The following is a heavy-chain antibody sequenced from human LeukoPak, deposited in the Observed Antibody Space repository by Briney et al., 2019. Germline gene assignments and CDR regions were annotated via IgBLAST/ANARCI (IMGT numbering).Heavy chain of an antibody. CDR3: ARLDYYGSGSIDY. D-gene: IGHD3-10*01. CDR2: IYYSGST. CDR1: GGSISSSSYY. Sequence: SETLSLTCTVSGGSISSSSYYWGWIPQPPGKGLDGIGSIYYSGSTYYNPSLKSRVTISVDTSKNQFSLKLSPVTAADTAVYYCARLDYYGSGSIDYWGQGTLVTVSS. V-gene: IGHV4-39*01. J-gene: IGHJ4*02.